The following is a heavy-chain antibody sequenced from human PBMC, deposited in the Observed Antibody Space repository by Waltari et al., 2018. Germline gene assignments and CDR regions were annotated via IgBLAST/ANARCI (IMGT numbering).Heavy chain of an antibody. CDR1: GGSISSSSYY. CDR3: AKVFLEWYYFDY. D-gene: IGHD3-3*01. V-gene: IGHV4-39*01. CDR2: IYYSGST. Sequence: QVQLQESGPGLVKPSETLSLTCTVSGGSISSSSYYWGWTRQPPGKGLEWIGSIYYSGSTYYNPSLKSRVTISVDTSKNQFSLKLSSVTAADTAVYYCAKVFLEWYYFDYWGQGTLVTVSS. J-gene: IGHJ4*02.